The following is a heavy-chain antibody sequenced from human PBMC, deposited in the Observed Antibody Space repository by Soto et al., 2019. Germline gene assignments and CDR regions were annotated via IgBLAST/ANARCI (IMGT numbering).Heavy chain of an antibody. D-gene: IGHD3-22*01. CDR2: IWYDGSNK. CDR1: VFTFSSYG. V-gene: IGHV3-33*01. J-gene: IGHJ3*02. Sequence: GGSLRLSCAASVFTFSSYGMHWVRQAPGKGLEWVAVIWYDGSNKYYADSVKGRFTISRDNSKNTLYLQMNSLRAEDTAVYYCARDLRDSSGYYHDAFDIWGQGTMVTVSS. CDR3: ARDLRDSSGYYHDAFDI.